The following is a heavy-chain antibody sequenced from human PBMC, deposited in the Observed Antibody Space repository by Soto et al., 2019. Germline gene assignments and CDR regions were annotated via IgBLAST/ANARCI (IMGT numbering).Heavy chain of an antibody. CDR2: IVVGSGNT. Sequence: SVKVSCKASGSTFTSSAVQWVRQARGQRLEWIGWIVVGSGNTNYAQKFQERVTITRDMSTSTAYMELSSLRSEDTAVYYCAVGRDGYNDYFDYWGQGTLVTVSS. D-gene: IGHD5-12*01. V-gene: IGHV1-58*01. J-gene: IGHJ4*02. CDR1: GSTFTSSA. CDR3: AVGRDGYNDYFDY.